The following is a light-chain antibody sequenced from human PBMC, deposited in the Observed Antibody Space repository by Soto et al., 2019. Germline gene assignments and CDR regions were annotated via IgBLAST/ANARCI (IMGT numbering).Light chain of an antibody. CDR1: SGHSSYA. CDR3: QIWGTDIHVV. CDR2: VNSDGSH. Sequence: QPVLTQSPSASASLGASVKLTCTLSSGHSSYAIAWHQQQPEKGPRYLMKVNSDGSHSKGDGIPGRLSGSSSGAERYLTISSLQSEDAADYYGQIWGTDIHVVFGGGTKLTVL. J-gene: IGLJ2*01. V-gene: IGLV4-69*01.